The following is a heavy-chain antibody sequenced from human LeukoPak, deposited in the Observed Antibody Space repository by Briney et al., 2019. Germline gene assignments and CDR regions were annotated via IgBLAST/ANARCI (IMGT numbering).Heavy chain of an antibody. CDR2: ISNDGNNK. J-gene: IGHJ4*02. V-gene: IGHV3-30*09. Sequence: PGGSLRLSCAASGFTFGSYALHWVRQAPGKGLEWVAIISNDGNNKFYADSVKGRFAISRDNSKNTLFLQMHSLRAEDTAVYYCARAGYYGTSDYYFNFDYWGQGTLVTVSS. CDR1: GFTFGSYA. CDR3: ARAGYYGTSDYYFNFDY. D-gene: IGHD3-22*01.